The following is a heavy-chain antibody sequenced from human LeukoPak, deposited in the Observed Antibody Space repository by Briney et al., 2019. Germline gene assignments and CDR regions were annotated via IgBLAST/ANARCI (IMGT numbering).Heavy chain of an antibody. CDR2: IKQDGSQK. V-gene: IGHV3-7*03. CDR1: GFTFSSYW. CDR3: ARAPSHYYYGMDV. Sequence: GGSLRLSCAASGFTFSSYWMSWVRQAPGKGLEWVANIKQDGSQKYYVDSVKGRFTISRDNSKNTLYLQMNSLRAEDTAVYYCARAPSHYYYGMDVWGQGTTVTVSS. J-gene: IGHJ6*02.